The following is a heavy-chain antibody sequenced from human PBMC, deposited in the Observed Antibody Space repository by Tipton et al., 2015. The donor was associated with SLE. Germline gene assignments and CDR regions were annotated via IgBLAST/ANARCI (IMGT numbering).Heavy chain of an antibody. CDR1: GYSIGSGFY. D-gene: IGHD3-16*02. J-gene: IGHJ4*01. Sequence: LRLSCTVSGYSIGSGFYLGWIRQPPGKGLEWIATVFHSWTTYYSPSLRSRLSVSIDTSKNQFSLKLTSVTAADTAVYYCARDPLVRSPGAGGFFDLWGHGTLVTVSS. CDR3: ARDPLVRSPGAGGFFDL. CDR2: VFHSWTT. V-gene: IGHV4-38-2*02.